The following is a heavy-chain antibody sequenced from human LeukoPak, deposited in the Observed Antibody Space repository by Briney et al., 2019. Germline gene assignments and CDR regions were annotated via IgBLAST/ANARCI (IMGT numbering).Heavy chain of an antibody. Sequence: GESLKISCQASGYTFTSYWIGWVRQMPGKGLEWMGIIYPGDSETIYSPSFQGQVTISADKSITTAYLQWSSLKASDTAMYYCARGREGRDGYKSGFGDWGQGTLVTVSS. CDR3: ARGREGRDGYKSGFGD. V-gene: IGHV5-51*01. CDR2: IYPGDSET. CDR1: GYTFTSYW. D-gene: IGHD5-24*01. J-gene: IGHJ4*02.